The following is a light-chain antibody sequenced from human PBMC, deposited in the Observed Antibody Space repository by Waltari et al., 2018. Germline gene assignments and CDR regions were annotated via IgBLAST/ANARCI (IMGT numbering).Light chain of an antibody. Sequence: QSALTQPASVSGSPGQSITISCTGASTDVGDYNSVSWYQQIPGKAPKVIIYDVTKRPSGVSNRFSGSKSGNSASLSISGLQAEDEAHYYCCSYAGRSTWVFGGGTKVTVL. CDR1: STDVGDYNS. J-gene: IGLJ3*02. CDR3: CSYAGRSTWV. V-gene: IGLV2-23*02. CDR2: DVT.